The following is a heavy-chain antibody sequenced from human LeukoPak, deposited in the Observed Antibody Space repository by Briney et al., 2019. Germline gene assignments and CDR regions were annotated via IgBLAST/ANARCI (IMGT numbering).Heavy chain of an antibody. D-gene: IGHD5-24*01. J-gene: IGHJ3*02. CDR1: GYTFTTYG. CDR2: ISAHNGDT. V-gene: IGHV1-18*01. Sequence: VAPVKVSCKASGYTFTTYGISWVRQAPGQGLEWMGWISAHNGDTKFAEKFQGRVILTTDTPTTKANMELRSLRSDDTAVYYCAREPRDGYNFAEAFDIWGQGTMVTVSS. CDR3: AREPRDGYNFAEAFDI.